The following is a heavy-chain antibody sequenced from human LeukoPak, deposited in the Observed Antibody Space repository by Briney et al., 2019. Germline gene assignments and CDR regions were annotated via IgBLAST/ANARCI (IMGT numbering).Heavy chain of an antibody. CDR2: ISGSGGST. CDR1: GFTFSSYA. CDR3: AKDLMLLRYYDFWSGSTSFDY. D-gene: IGHD3-3*01. Sequence: PGGSLRLSCAASGFTFSSYAMSWVRQAPGKGLEWVSAISGSGGSTYYADSVKGRFTISRDNSKNTLYLQMNSLRAEDTAVYYCAKDLMLLRYYDFWSGSTSFDYWGQGTLVTVSS. J-gene: IGHJ4*02. V-gene: IGHV3-23*01.